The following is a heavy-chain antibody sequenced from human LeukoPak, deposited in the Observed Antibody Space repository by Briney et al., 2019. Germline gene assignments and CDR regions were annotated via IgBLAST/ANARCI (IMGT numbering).Heavy chain of an antibody. J-gene: IGHJ5*02. CDR2: IYYRGNT. Sequence: PSEPLSLTCTVSGGSISSGHYYWPWIRQHPGKGLEWIGYIYYRGNTYSNPSLTGRLTISVDTSKNQFSLRLSSVTAADTAVYYCARDQYAEAGLNWFDPWGQGTLVTVSS. V-gene: IGHV4-31*03. CDR3: ARDQYAEAGLNWFDP. D-gene: IGHD6-13*01. CDR1: GGSISSGHYY.